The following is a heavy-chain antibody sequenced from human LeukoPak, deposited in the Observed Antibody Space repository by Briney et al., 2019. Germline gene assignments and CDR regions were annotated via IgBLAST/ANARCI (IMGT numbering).Heavy chain of an antibody. V-gene: IGHV3-23*01. Sequence: GGSLRLSYAPSGFTFSSNAMNWVRQAPGKGLEWVSVISVSDGSTYYADSVKGRFTISRDNSKNTLYLQMNGLRAEDTAIYYCSKAMTASTYYFDSWGQGTLVTVSS. J-gene: IGHJ4*02. D-gene: IGHD2-21*02. CDR2: ISVSDGST. CDR1: GFTFSSNA. CDR3: SKAMTASTYYFDS.